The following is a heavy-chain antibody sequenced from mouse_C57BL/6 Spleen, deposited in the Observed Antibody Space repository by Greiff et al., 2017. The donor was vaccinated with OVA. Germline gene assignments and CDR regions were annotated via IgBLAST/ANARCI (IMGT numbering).Heavy chain of an antibody. J-gene: IGHJ4*01. D-gene: IGHD1-1*01. CDR2: INPYHVAT. CDR3: ARSRQATTVVASDYAMDY. V-gene: IGHV1-19*01. CDR1: GYTFTDYY. Sequence: EVQLQQSGPVLVKPGASVKMSCKASGYTFTDYYMNWVKQSHGKSLEVIVCINPYHVATSYNQKFKGKATLTVDKSSSTAYMELNSLTSEDSAVYYCARSRQATTVVASDYAMDYWGQGTSVTVSS.